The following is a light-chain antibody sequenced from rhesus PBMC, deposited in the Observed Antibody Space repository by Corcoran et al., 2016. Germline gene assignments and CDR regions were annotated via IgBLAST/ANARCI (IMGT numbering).Light chain of an antibody. J-gene: IGKJ1*01. CDR1: QSVSSS. V-gene: IGKV3-24*01. CDR3: LQHRNWWT. CDR2: GAA. Sequence: EIVMTQSPATLSLSPGERATLSCRASQSVSSSLAWYQQKPGPAPRLLTYGAANRPTGIPDRFSGSGSGTDFTLTISSRGPEVVAVYCCLQHRNWWTFGQGTKVDIK.